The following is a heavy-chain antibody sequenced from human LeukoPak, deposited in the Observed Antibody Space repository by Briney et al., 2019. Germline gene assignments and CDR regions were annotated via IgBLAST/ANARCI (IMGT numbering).Heavy chain of an antibody. J-gene: IGHJ5*02. Sequence: SVKVSCKASGGTFSSYTISWVRQAPGQGLEWMGRIIPILGIANYAQKFQGRVTITADKSTSTAYMELSSLRSEDTAVYYCASPRGGGGDDSLFDPWGQGTLVTVSS. CDR1: GGTFSSYT. V-gene: IGHV1-69*02. CDR3: ASPRGGGGDDSLFDP. CDR2: IIPILGIA. D-gene: IGHD3-22*01.